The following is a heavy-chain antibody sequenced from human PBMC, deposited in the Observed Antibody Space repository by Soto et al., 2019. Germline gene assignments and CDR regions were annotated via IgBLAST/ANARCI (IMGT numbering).Heavy chain of an antibody. CDR2: IDWDDDK. V-gene: IGHV2-70*01. Sequence: YCPPIVNPTQTLTLTCTFSGFSLSTSGMCVSWIRQPPGKALEWLALIDWDDDKYYSTSLKTRLTISKDTSKNQVVLTMTNMDPVDTATYYCARRTAQGIAACQFDPWGKGNLVTVYS. CDR3: ARRTAQGIAACQFDP. J-gene: IGHJ5*02. CDR1: GFSLSTSGMC. D-gene: IGHD6-13*01.